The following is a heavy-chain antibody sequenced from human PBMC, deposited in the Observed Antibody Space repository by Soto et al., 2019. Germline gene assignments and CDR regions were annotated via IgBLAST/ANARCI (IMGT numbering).Heavy chain of an antibody. D-gene: IGHD3-3*01. CDR2: ISYDGNNK. Sequence: GGSLRLSCAGSGFTINNHGIHWVRQAPGKGLEWVADISYDGNNKWYADSVKGRFAVSRDNSKNTVYLQMNNLRVDDTAVYYCAKPRFSLEWPPFDPWGHGTLVTVSS. CDR3: AKPRFSLEWPPFDP. V-gene: IGHV3-30*18. J-gene: IGHJ5*02. CDR1: GFTINNHG.